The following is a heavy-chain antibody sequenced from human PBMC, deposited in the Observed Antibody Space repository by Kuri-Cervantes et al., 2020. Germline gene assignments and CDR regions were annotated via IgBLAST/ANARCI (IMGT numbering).Heavy chain of an antibody. V-gene: IGHV4-59*01. CDR3: ARGGGFSNFWSTYYEGSNYFDY. CDR2: IYYSVNT. J-gene: IGHJ4*02. D-gene: IGHD3-3*01. Sequence: SETLSLTCTVSGDSITNYYWSWIRQSPGKGLEWIGYIYYSVNTNYNPSLKSRVTISVDTSKNQLSLKLSSVTAADTAAYYCARGGGFSNFWSTYYEGSNYFDYWGQGTLVSVSS. CDR1: GDSITNYY.